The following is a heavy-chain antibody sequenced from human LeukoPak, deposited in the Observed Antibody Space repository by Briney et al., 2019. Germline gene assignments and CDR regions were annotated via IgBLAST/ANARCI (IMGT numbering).Heavy chain of an antibody. V-gene: IGHV4-59*08. J-gene: IGHJ4*02. CDR2: IYHSGST. CDR3: ASFGGYDLGYSDY. CDR1: GGSISSYY. D-gene: IGHD5-12*01. Sequence: SETLSLTCTVSGGSISSYYWSWIRQPAGKGLEWIGNIYHSGSTYYNPSLKSRVTISVDTSENQFSLKLSSVTAADTAVYYCASFGGYDLGYSDYWGQGTLVTVSS.